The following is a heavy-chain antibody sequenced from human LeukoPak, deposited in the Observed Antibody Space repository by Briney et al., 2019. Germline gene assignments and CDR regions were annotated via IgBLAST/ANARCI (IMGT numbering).Heavy chain of an antibody. Sequence: GGSLRLSCAASGFTFSSYAMSWVRQAPGKGLERVSAISGSGGSTYYADSVKGRFTISRDNSKNTLYLQMNSLRAEDTAVYYCAKDITHPIYCSGGSCYSETPYYFDYWGQGTLVTVSS. V-gene: IGHV3-23*01. D-gene: IGHD2-15*01. CDR3: AKDITHPIYCSGGSCYSETPYYFDY. J-gene: IGHJ4*02. CDR1: GFTFSSYA. CDR2: ISGSGGST.